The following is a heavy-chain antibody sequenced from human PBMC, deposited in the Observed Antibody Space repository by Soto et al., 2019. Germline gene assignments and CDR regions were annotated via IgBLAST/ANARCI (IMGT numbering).Heavy chain of an antibody. CDR1: GFTFSSYA. J-gene: IGHJ1*01. CDR2: ISGSGGST. V-gene: IGHV3-23*01. Sequence: GGSLRLSCAASGFTFSSYAMSWVRQAPGKGLEWVSAISGSGGSTYYADSVKGRFTISRDNSKNTLYLQMNSLRAEDTAVYYCAKNDGSYYDFWSGVPEYFQHWGQGTLVTVSS. D-gene: IGHD3-3*01. CDR3: AKNDGSYYDFWSGVPEYFQH.